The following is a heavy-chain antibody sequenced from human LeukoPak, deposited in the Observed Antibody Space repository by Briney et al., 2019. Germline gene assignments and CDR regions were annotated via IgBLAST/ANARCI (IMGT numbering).Heavy chain of an antibody. V-gene: IGHV3-21*01. CDR2: ISSSSSYI. CDR3: ARDVMVMRDSSSEFDY. J-gene: IGHJ4*02. D-gene: IGHD6-6*01. Sequence: PGGSLRLSCAASGFIFSGSAMNWVRQAPGKGLEWVSSISSSSSYIYYADSVKGRFTISRDNAKNSLYLQMNSLRAEDTAVYYCARDVMVMRDSSSEFDYWGQGTLVTVSS. CDR1: GFIFSGSA.